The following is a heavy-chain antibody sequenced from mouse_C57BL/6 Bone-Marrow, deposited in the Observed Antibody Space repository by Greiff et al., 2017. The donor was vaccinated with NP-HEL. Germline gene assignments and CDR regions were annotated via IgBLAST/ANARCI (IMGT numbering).Heavy chain of an antibody. CDR2: ISSGGSYT. V-gene: IGHV5-6*02. Sequence: EVKLVESGGDLVKPGGSLKLSCAASGFTFSSYGMSWVRQTPDKRLEWVATISSGGSYTYYPDSVKGRFTISRDNAKNTLYLQMSSRRAEDTAIYYCARRYGNYEGYYYAMDYWGQGTSVTVSS. CDR1: GFTFSSYG. J-gene: IGHJ4*01. D-gene: IGHD2-1*01. CDR3: ARRYGNYEGYYYAMDY.